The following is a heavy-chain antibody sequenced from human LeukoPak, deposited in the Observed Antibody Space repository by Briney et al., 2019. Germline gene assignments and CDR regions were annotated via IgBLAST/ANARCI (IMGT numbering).Heavy chain of an antibody. D-gene: IGHD6-13*01. CDR1: GGSISSGDYY. J-gene: IGHJ4*02. CDR2: IYFSGCT. V-gene: IGHV4-30-4*01. CDR3: ARLSSSWPNYFDY. Sequence: PSETLSLTCTVSGGSISSGDYYWSWIRQPPGKGLEWIGYIYFSGCTYYIPSLNSRVTISVGRSKNQFSLKLSSVPAADTAVYYCARLSSSWPNYFDYWGQGTLVTVSS.